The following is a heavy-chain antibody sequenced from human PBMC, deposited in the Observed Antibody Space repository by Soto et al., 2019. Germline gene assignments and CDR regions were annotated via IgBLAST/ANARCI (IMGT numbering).Heavy chain of an antibody. V-gene: IGHV3-23*01. CDR2: ISGSGGST. J-gene: IGHJ4*02. D-gene: IGHD6-19*01. CDR3: AKDTGGAVADPWY. CDR1: GVNISDFA. Sequence: AAGVNISDFAVRWIPKDPGKGLEWVSAISGSGGSTYYADSVKGRFTISRDNSKNTMYLQMNSLRAEDMSLYYCAKDTGGAVADPWYWVQGTSVIVS.